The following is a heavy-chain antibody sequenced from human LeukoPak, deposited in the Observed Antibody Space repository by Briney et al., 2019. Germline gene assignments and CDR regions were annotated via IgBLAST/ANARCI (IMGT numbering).Heavy chain of an antibody. J-gene: IGHJ3*02. CDR3: ARDLARGYSYGYNAFDI. V-gene: IGHV1-18*01. D-gene: IGHD5-18*01. CDR2: ITAGNGNI. Sequence: ASVKVSCKASGGTFSSYGIGWVRQAPRQGLEWMGWITAGNGNINYAQKVQGRVTMTTDTSTSTAYMELRSLRSDDTAVYFCARDLARGYSYGYNAFDIWGQGTMVTVSS. CDR1: GGTFSSYG.